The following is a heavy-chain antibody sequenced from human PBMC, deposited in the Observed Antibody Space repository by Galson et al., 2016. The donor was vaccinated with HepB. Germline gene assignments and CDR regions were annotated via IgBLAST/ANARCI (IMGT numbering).Heavy chain of an antibody. J-gene: IGHJ6*02. D-gene: IGHD3-3*01. V-gene: IGHV3-33*01. CDR2: IWYDGRKK. CDR3: ARDASGITIFGVAPFYYYGMDV. Sequence: SLRLSCAASGFIFSSYGMHWVRQAPGKGLEWVAFIWYDGRKKYYADPVTAPFTISRDNSKNTLYLQMNSLRAEDTAVYYCARDASGITIFGVAPFYYYGMDVWGQGTTVTVSS. CDR1: GFIFSSYG.